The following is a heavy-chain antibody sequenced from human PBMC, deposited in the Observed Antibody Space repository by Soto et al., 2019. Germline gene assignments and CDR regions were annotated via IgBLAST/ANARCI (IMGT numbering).Heavy chain of an antibody. V-gene: IGHV3-48*02. J-gene: IGHJ3*02. CDR1: GFTFSSYS. D-gene: IGHD5-12*01. CDR3: ARVKDSGYDSDAFDI. CDR2: ISSSSSTI. Sequence: GGSLRLSCAASGFTFSSYSMNWVRQAPGKGLEWVSYISSSSSTIYYADSVKGRFTISRDNAKNSLYLQMNSLRDEDTAVYYCARVKDSGYDSDAFDIWGQGTMVTVSS.